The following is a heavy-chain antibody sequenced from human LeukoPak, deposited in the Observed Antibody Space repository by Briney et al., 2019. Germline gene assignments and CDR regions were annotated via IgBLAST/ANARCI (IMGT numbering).Heavy chain of an antibody. Sequence: GRSLTLSCAAAGFTFSDAGMHWVRQAPGKGLEWIAIIWDDGSKKFYADSVKGRFTISRDNSKDTLYLHISSLRAEDTAVYYCASLSGSYGDFDYWGQGTLVTVSS. J-gene: IGHJ4*02. V-gene: IGHV3-33*01. D-gene: IGHD1-26*01. CDR2: IWDDGSKK. CDR1: GFTFSDAG. CDR3: ASLSGSYGDFDY.